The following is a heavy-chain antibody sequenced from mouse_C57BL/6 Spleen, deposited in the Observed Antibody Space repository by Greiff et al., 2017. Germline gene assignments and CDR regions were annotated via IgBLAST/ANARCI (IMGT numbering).Heavy chain of an antibody. J-gene: IGHJ2*01. V-gene: IGHV5-9*01. CDR1: GFTFSSYT. D-gene: IGHD2-3*01. CDR3: ARRYDGYDY. CDR2: ISGGGGNT. Sequence: EVKLVESGGGLVKPGGSLKLSCAASGFTFSSYTMSWVRQTPGKRLEWVATISGGGGNTYYPDSVKGRFTISRDNAKNTLYLQMSSLRSEDTALYYCARRYDGYDYWGQGTTLTVSS.